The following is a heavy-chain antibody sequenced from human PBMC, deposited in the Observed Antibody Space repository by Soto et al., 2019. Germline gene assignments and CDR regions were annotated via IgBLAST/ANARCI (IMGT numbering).Heavy chain of an antibody. CDR1: GGSISSSSYY. D-gene: IGHD1-7*01. V-gene: IGHV4-39*07. Sequence: PSETLSLTYTVSGGSISSSSYYWGWIRQPPGKGLEWIGEIFHSGSTTYNPSLDARVTMSVDKSKNQFSLNLRSVTAADTALYFCAKTSELNRTFALWGQGTLVIVSS. CDR3: AKTSELNRTFAL. CDR2: IFHSGST. J-gene: IGHJ4*02.